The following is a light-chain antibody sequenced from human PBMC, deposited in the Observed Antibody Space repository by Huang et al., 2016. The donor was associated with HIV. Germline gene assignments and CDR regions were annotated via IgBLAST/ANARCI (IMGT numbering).Light chain of an antibody. J-gene: IGKJ1*01. CDR2: GAS. CDR1: QSSSRY. Sequence: DIQMTQSPSSLSASIGDRVTITCRASQSSSRYLNWYQQKPGKAPNPLIYGASNLRSGVPSRFSGSGSGTDFTLTISSLQPEDFASYYCQQSHSTSAWTFGPGTKVDIK. CDR3: QQSHSTSAWT. V-gene: IGKV1-39*01.